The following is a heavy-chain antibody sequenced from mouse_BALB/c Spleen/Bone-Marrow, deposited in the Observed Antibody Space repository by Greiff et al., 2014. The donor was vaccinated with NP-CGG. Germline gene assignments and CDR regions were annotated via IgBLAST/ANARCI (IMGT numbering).Heavy chain of an antibody. CDR1: GFNIKDSY. J-gene: IGHJ3*01. V-gene: IGHV14-3*02. D-gene: IGHD2-1*01. CDR2: IDPAKGNT. CDR3: ARNYPFAY. Sequence: VQLQQPGAELVKPGASVKLSCTASGFNIKDSYLHWVKQRPEQDLDWIGRIDPAKGNTNYDPKFQGKATITADTSSNTAYLQLSSLTSEDTAVYFCARNYPFAYWGQGTLVTVSA.